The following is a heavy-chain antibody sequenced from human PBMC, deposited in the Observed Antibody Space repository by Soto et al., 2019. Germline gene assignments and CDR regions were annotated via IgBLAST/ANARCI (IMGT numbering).Heavy chain of an antibody. J-gene: IGHJ4*02. CDR1: GFTFSSYS. CDR3: ARDYSSYGPFDY. V-gene: IGHV3-48*01. CDR2: ISSSIITI. Sequence: GGSLRLSCAASGFTFSSYSMNWVRQAPGKGLEWASYISSSIITIYYADSVKGRFTISRDNAKNSLYLQMNSLRAEDTAVYYCARDYSSYGPFDYWGQGTLVTVSS. D-gene: IGHD5-18*01.